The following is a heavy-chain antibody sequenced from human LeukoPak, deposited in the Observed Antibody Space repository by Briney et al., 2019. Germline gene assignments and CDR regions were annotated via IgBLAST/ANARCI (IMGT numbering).Heavy chain of an antibody. J-gene: IGHJ4*02. Sequence: ASVKVSCKASGYTFTSYAMHWVRQAPGQRLEWMGWINAGSGNTKYSQKFQGRVTITRDTSASTAYMELSSLRSEDTAVYYCGRRSFDWGSVTWGQGTLVTVSS. CDR3: GRRSFDWGSVT. D-gene: IGHD3-9*01. CDR2: INAGSGNT. CDR1: GYTFTSYA. V-gene: IGHV1-3*01.